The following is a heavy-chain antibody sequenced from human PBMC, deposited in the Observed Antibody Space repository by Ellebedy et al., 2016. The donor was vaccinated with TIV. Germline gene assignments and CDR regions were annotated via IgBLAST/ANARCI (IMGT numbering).Heavy chain of an antibody. J-gene: IGHJ4*02. V-gene: IGHV4-59*11. D-gene: IGHD4-17*01. CDR1: GGSISSHY. CDR2: THYTGNS. Sequence: SETLSLTXTVSGGSISSHYWSWIRQPPGKGLEWIGYTHYTGNSNYNPSLKSRVTMLVDTSKNQFSLKLSSVTAADTAVYYCASSPYGDYGIGYWGQGTLVTVSS. CDR3: ASSPYGDYGIGY.